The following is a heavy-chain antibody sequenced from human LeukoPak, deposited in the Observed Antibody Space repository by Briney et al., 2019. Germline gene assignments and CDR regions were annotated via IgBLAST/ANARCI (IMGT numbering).Heavy chain of an antibody. CDR3: SKRVAYSSRWPYFDY. D-gene: IGHD6-13*01. V-gene: IGHV3-30*02. J-gene: IGHJ4*02. CDR2: IWLDGSNK. CDR1: GFSFSSYG. Sequence: PGGSLRVSCAASGFSFSSYGMHWVGQAPGKGLEGVAFIWLDGSNKYYAHSVKGRFTISRDNFKETVYLQMNSLRGQDPGVYFCSKRVAYSSRWPYFDYWGQRTLVTVSS.